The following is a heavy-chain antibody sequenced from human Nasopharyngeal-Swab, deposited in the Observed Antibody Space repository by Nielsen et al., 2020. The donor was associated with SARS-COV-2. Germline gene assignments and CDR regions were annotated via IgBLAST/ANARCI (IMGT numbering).Heavy chain of an antibody. CDR2: IIPIHRMA. Sequence: SVKVSCKASGGTFSSYAISWARQAPGQGLEWMGRIIPIHRMANYAQKFQGRVTITADKSTSTAYMQLSSLRSEDTAVYYCARDLAGGGVTGTSWFDPWGQGTLVTVSP. D-gene: IGHD6-19*01. CDR1: GGTFSSYA. CDR3: ARDLAGGGVTGTSWFDP. V-gene: IGHV1-69*04. J-gene: IGHJ5*02.